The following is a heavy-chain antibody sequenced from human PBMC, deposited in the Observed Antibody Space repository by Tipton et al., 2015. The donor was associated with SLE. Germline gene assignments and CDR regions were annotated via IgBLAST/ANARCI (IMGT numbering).Heavy chain of an antibody. V-gene: IGHV4-39*07. CDR1: GGSISTTNYF. CDR2: IYYSGST. J-gene: IGHJ4*02. Sequence: TLSLTCTISGGSISTTNYFWGWIRQPPGKGLEWLAIIYYSGSTNYNPSFKSRVTISVDMSKSQFSLKLNSVTAADTAVYYCARDEYRYDTAGYHLLGHFDFWGQGTLVTVSS. D-gene: IGHD3-22*01. CDR3: ARDEYRYDTAGYHLLGHFDF.